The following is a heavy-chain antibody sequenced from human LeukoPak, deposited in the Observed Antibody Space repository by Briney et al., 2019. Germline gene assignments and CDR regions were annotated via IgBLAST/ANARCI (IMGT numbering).Heavy chain of an antibody. Sequence: AASVKVSCKASGGTFSSYVISWMRQAPGQRLEWMGGIIPIFGTANYAQKFQGRVTITADEPTSTAYMELSSLRSEDTAVYYCARCHSSSVFWFDPWGQGTLVTVSS. J-gene: IGHJ5*02. CDR2: IIPIFGTA. CDR1: GGTFSSYV. CDR3: ARCHSSSVFWFDP. V-gene: IGHV1-69*13. D-gene: IGHD6-13*01.